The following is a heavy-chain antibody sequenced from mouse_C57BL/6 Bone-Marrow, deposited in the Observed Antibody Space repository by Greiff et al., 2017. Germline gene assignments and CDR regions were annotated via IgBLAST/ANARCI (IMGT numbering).Heavy chain of an antibody. D-gene: IGHD2-3*01. CDR1: GYTFTSYW. CDR3: AMGWLLRKFAY. J-gene: IGHJ3*01. Sequence: VQLQEPGAELVKPGASVKVSCKASGYTFTSYWMHWVKQRPGQGLEWIGRIHPSDSDTNYNQKFKGKATLTVDKSSSTAYMQLSSLTSEDSAVYYCAMGWLLRKFAYWGQGTLVTVSA. V-gene: IGHV1-74*01. CDR2: IHPSDSDT.